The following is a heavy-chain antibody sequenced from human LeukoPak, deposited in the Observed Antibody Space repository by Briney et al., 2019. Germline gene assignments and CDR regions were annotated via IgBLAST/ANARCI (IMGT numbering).Heavy chain of an antibody. J-gene: IGHJ4*02. CDR3: ATLLTGGVDY. CDR1: GYSISSGYY. V-gene: IGHV4-38-2*02. CDR2: IYHSGST. D-gene: IGHD7-27*01. Sequence: SETLSLTCSVSGYSISSGYYWGWIRQPPGKGLEWIGNIYHSGSTYYNPSLKSRVTISADTSKNQFSLKLSSVTAADAAVYYCATLLTGGVDYWGQGTLVTVS.